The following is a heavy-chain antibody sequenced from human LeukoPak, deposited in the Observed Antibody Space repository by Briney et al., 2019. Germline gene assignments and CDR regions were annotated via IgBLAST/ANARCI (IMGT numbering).Heavy chain of an antibody. D-gene: IGHD1-26*01. CDR2: VRTNSYGGTT. J-gene: IGHJ4*02. V-gene: IGHV3-49*04. CDR3: SRGSTYLNYFHF. Sequence: GGSLTLSCAASGFTFGDHTLNWVRQAPGKGLECVGFVRTNSYGGTTDYAASVKGRFTISRDESKTIAYLHMNSLKTDDTAVYYCSRGSTYLNYFHFWGLGTLVTVSS. CDR1: GFTFGDHT.